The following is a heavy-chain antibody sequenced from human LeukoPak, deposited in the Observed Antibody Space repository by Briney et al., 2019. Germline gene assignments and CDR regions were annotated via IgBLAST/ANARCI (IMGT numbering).Heavy chain of an antibody. CDR2: MNPNSGNT. Sequence: GASVKVSCKASGYTFTSYDINWVRQATGQGLEWMGWMNPNSGNTGYAQKFQGRVTMTRNTSISTAYMELSSLRSEDTAVYYCARGFRGGSYIGYYYYYMDVWGKGTTVTISS. D-gene: IGHD1-26*01. V-gene: IGHV1-8*01. CDR1: GYTFTSYD. J-gene: IGHJ6*03. CDR3: ARGFRGGSYIGYYYYYMDV.